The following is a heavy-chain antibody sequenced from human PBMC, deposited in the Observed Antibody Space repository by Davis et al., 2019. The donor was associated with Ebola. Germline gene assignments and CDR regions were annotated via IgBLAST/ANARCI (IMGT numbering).Heavy chain of an antibody. CDR3: AKGFWSGYYTRANWFDP. V-gene: IGHV3-21*01. Sequence: GESLKISCAASGFTFSSYSMNWVRQAPGKGLEWVSSISSSSSYIYYADSVKGRFTISRDNAKNSLYLQMNSLRAEDTAVYYCAKGFWSGYYTRANWFDPWGQGTLVTVSS. CDR2: ISSSSSYI. J-gene: IGHJ5*02. D-gene: IGHD3-3*01. CDR1: GFTFSSYS.